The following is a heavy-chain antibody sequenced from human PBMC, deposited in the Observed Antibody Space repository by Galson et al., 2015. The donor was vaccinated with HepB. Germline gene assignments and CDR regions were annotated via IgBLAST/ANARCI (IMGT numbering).Heavy chain of an antibody. D-gene: IGHD2-21*01. CDR2: ICAGSSII. V-gene: IGHV3-48*02. Sequence: SLRLSCAASGFTFSTYAMNWVRQAPGKGLESISYICAGSSIISYADSVKGRFTISRDDARSSLYLEMNSLRDEDTAVYYCARDHDWAIDIWGQGTLVTVSP. J-gene: IGHJ3*02. CDR1: GFTFSTYA. CDR3: ARDHDWAIDI.